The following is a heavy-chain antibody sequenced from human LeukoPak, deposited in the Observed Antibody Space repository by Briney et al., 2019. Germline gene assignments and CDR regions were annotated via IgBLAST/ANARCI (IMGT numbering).Heavy chain of an antibody. V-gene: IGHV4-4*07. D-gene: IGHD3-3*01. J-gene: IGHJ3*02. CDR1: GGSISSYY. Sequence: SETLSLTCTVSGGSISSYYWSWIRQPAGKGLEWIGRIYTSGSTNYNPSLKSRVTMSVDTSKNQFSLKLSSVTAADTAVYYCARGTVSLTIFGVGDAFDIWGQGTMVTVSS. CDR3: ARGTVSLTIFGVGDAFDI. CDR2: IYTSGST.